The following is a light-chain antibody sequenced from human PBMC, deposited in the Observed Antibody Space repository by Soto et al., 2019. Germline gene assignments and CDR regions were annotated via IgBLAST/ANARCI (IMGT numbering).Light chain of an antibody. CDR1: RTINTY. CDR2: GAS. CDR3: QKAYSDNS. V-gene: IGKV1-39*02. Sequence: DVGMTQSPSSLSASVGDTITITCRASRTINTYLNWLQQKPGEPPRLLIYGASTLHDGVPSRFSGSGSGAEFTLTISGLQPEDFASYHCQKAYSDNSFGGGTKL. J-gene: IGKJ4*01.